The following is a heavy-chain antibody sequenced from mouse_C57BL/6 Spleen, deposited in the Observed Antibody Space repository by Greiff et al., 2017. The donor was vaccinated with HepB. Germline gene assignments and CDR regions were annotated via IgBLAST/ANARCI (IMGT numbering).Heavy chain of an antibody. J-gene: IGHJ2*01. Sequence: VQLQQPGAELVMPGASVKLSCKASGYTFTSYWMHWVKQRPGQGLEWIGEIDPSDSYTNYNQKFKGKSTLTVDKSSSTAYMQLSSLTSEDSAVYYCARRIDYGSTLFDYWGQGTTLTVSS. D-gene: IGHD1-1*01. CDR2: IDPSDSYT. V-gene: IGHV1-69*01. CDR3: ARRIDYGSTLFDY. CDR1: GYTFTSYW.